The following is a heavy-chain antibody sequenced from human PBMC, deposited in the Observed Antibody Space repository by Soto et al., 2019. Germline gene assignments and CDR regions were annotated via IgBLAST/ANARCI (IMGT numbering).Heavy chain of an antibody. V-gene: IGHV5-10-1*01. J-gene: IGHJ5*02. CDR2: IDPSDSYT. CDR1: GYSFTSYW. CDR3: AMVGYCSGGSCYPVGNWFDP. Sequence: PGESLKISCKGSGYSFTSYWISWVRQMPGKGLEWMGRIDPSDSYTNYSPSFQGHVTISADKYISTAYLQWSSLKASDTAMYYCAMVGYCSGGSCYPVGNWFDPWGQGTLVTVSS. D-gene: IGHD2-15*01.